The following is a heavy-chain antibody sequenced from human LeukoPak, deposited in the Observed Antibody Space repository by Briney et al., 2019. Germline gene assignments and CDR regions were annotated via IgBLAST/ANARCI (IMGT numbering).Heavy chain of an antibody. CDR1: GFTFSSYG. D-gene: IGHD3-9*01. CDR2: IRYDGSNK. Sequence: GGSLRLSCAASGFTFSSYGMHWVRQAPGKGLEWVAFIRYDGSNKYYADSVKGRFTISRDNSKNTLYPQMNSLRAEDTAVYYCARALRYPGAFDIWGQGTMVTVSS. J-gene: IGHJ3*02. V-gene: IGHV3-30*02. CDR3: ARALRYPGAFDI.